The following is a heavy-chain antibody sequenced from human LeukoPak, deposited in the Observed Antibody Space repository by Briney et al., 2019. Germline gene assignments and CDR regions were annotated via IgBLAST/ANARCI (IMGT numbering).Heavy chain of an antibody. V-gene: IGHV1-69*05. CDR2: IIPRLGTT. J-gene: IGHJ4*02. Sequence: ASVKVSCKASGYTFTSYAINWVRQAPGQGLEWMGGIIPRLGTTKYIEKFQGRITITTDESTTTAYMELTSLRSEDTAVYYCAADGTDWGQGTLVTVSS. CDR1: GYTFTSYA. CDR3: AADGTD.